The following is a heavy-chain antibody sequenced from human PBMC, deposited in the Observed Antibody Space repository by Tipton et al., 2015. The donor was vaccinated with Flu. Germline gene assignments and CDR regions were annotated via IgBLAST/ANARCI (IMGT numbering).Heavy chain of an antibody. D-gene: IGHD3-10*01. Sequence: LRLSCTVSGDSINTGGAYWTWLRQRPGQGLEWIGGIYYSGSTYYNPSLESRVSISVDTSRTHVSLKVNSVTAADTAIYYCARDQGFGGGLTYDYYAMDVWGQGSTVTVSS. CDR2: IYYSGST. J-gene: IGHJ6*02. V-gene: IGHV4-31*03. CDR1: GDSINTGGAY. CDR3: ARDQGFGGGLTYDYYAMDV.